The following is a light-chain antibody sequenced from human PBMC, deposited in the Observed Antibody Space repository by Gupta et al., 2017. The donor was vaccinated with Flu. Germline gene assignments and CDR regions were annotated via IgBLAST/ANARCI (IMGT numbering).Light chain of an antibody. CDR2: EAS. J-gene: IGKJ4*01. Sequence: DIVLTQSPATLSLSPGERATLSCRASQSVSIYLAWYQQKPGQTPRLLIYEASNRATGIPVRFSGSGSGTDFALTISSLEPEDFAVYYCQQHKNWPLTFGGGTKVEIK. V-gene: IGKV3-11*01. CDR1: QSVSIY. CDR3: QQHKNWPLT.